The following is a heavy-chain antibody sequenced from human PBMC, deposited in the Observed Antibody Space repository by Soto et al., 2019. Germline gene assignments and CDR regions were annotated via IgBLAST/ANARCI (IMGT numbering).Heavy chain of an antibody. CDR3: EKDYRGY. CDR2: IKSDGREE. Sequence: GGSLRLSCAASGFIFSESWMSWVRQAPGKGLEWVASIKSDGREEQYADSVKGRFTISRDNAKNSLYLQMNSLRVEDTAVYYCEKDYRGYWGQGTQVTVSS. J-gene: IGHJ4*02. CDR1: GFIFSESW. V-gene: IGHV3-7*01.